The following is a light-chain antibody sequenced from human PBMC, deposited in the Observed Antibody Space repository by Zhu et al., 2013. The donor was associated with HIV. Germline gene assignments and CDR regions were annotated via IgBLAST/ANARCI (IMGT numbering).Light chain of an antibody. J-gene: IGLJ1*01. V-gene: IGLV2-14*01. Sequence: QSALTQPASVSGSPGQSITISCTGTSSDVGAYNYVSWYQQHPGKAPKLIIYEVSNRPSGVSNRFSGSKSGNTASLTISGLQAEDEADYYCSSYTSSSTYVFGTGTKLTVL. CDR2: EVS. CDR1: SSDVGAYNY. CDR3: SSYTSSSTYV.